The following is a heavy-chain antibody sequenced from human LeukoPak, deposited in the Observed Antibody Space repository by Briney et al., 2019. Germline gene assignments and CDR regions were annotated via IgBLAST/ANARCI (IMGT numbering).Heavy chain of an antibody. V-gene: IGHV1-18*01. CDR1: GYSFRSYG. Sequence: GESLQISCKGSGYSFRSYGTTWVRQAPGQGLEWMGWISDYDGNTNYAQNVQGRVTMTTDTSTSTAYMELRSLRSDDTAVYYCARSRVRGSPHPNAFDIWGQGTKVTVSS. J-gene: IGHJ3*02. D-gene: IGHD3-10*01. CDR2: ISDYDGNT. CDR3: ARSRVRGSPHPNAFDI.